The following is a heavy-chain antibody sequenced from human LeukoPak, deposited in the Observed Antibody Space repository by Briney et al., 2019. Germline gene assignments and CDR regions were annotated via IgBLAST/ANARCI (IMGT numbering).Heavy chain of an antibody. CDR2: IYYSGRT. CDR3: ARPLPGGHLRTFDY. Sequence: PSETLTLTCTVSGGSISSSNYHWGWLRQPPGKGLEWIGSIYYSGRTYYNPSLKSRVPVSVDSSKNQSSLRLSSVTAADTAVYFCARPLPGGHLRTFDYWGQGALVTVSS. CDR1: GGSISSSNYH. V-gene: IGHV4-39*01. D-gene: IGHD1-14*01. J-gene: IGHJ4*02.